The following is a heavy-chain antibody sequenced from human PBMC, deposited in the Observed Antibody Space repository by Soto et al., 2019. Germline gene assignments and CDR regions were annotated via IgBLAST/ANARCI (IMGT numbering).Heavy chain of an antibody. CDR1: GFSLTTGAVG. J-gene: IGHJ4*02. V-gene: IGHV2-5*02. D-gene: IGHD5-12*01. CDR2: IYWDDDK. CDR3: VHRIGDGYNYLGYEH. Sequence: QITLKESGPTLVKPTQTLTLTCTFSGFSLTTGAVGVRWIRQPPGKALEWLALIYWDDDKRYSPSLESRLTITKDTSKYQVVLTMTNMDPVDTATHFCVHRIGDGYNYLGYEHWGQGILLTVSS.